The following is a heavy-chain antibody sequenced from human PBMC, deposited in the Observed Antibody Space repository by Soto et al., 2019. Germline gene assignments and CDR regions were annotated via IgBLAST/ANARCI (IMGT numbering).Heavy chain of an antibody. CDR2: ISGSGGST. D-gene: IGHD2-2*01. J-gene: IGHJ5*02. Sequence: PGGSLRLSCAASGFTFSSYAMSWVRQAPGKGLEWVSAISGSGGSTYYADSVKGRVTISRDNSKNTLYLQMNSLRAEDTALYYRAKDFLPAPSKVQWFHRFNWFDPWGQGTLVTVSS. CDR3: AKDFLPAPSKVQWFHRFNWFDP. V-gene: IGHV3-23*01. CDR1: GFTFSSYA.